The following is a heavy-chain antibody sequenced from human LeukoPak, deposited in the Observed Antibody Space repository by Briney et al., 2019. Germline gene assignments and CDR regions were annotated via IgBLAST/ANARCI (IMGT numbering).Heavy chain of an antibody. Sequence: GESLKISCKGSGYSFTSYWIGWVRQMPGKGLEWMGIIYPGDSDTRYSPSFQGQVTISADKSISTAYLQWSSLKASDTAMYYCARQYCSSTSCYGGWFDPWGQGTLVTVSS. CDR1: GYSFTSYW. J-gene: IGHJ5*02. D-gene: IGHD2-2*01. V-gene: IGHV5-51*01. CDR3: ARQYCSSTSCYGGWFDP. CDR2: IYPGDSDT.